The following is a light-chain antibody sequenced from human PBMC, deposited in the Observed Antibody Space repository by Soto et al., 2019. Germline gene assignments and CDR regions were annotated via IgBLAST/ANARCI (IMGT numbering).Light chain of an antibody. CDR2: QVS. V-gene: IGLV2-14*01. Sequence: QSALTQPAAVSGSPGQSITISCTGTSSDVGGYTYVSWYQQHPGKAPKLMIYQVSNRPSGISNRLSGSRSGNTASLTISGLQTEEEADYYCSSYASSNTGVFGGGTKLTVL. CDR3: SSYASSNTGV. CDR1: SSDVGGYTY. J-gene: IGLJ3*02.